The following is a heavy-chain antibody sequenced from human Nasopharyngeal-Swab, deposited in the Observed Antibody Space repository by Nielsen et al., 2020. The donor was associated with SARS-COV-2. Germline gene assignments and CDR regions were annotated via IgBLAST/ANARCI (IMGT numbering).Heavy chain of an antibody. CDR1: GYTFTGYY. D-gene: IGHD5-18*01. Sequence: ASVKVSCKASGYTFTGYYMHWVRQAPGQGLEWMGRINPNSGGTNYAQKFQGGVTMTRDTSISTAYMELSRLRSDDTAVYYCARDHDVDTAMVFDLANAGRVDIDNNWFDPWGQGTLVTVSS. V-gene: IGHV1-2*06. J-gene: IGHJ5*02. CDR2: INPNSGGT. CDR3: ARDHDVDTAMVFDLANAGRVDIDNNWFDP.